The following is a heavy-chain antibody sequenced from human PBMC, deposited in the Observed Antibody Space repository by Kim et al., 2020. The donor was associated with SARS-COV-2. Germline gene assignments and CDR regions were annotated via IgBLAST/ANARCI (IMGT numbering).Heavy chain of an antibody. D-gene: IGHD3-22*01. J-gene: IGHJ4*02. Sequence: YADSVKGRFTISGDNAKNSLYLQMNSLRAEDTAVYYCARDYYDSSGYLDYWGQGTLVTVSS. V-gene: IGHV3-21*01. CDR3: ARDYYDSSGYLDY.